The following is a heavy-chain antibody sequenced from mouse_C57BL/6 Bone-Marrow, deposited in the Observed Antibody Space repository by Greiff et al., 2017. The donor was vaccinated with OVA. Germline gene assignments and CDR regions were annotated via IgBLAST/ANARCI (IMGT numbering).Heavy chain of an antibody. J-gene: IGHJ4*01. CDR3: ARQDYSNLWAMDY. Sequence: VKLEESGPGLVAPSQSLSITCTVSGFSLTSYGVHWVRQPPGKGLEWLVVIWSDGSTTYNSALKSRLSISKDNSKSQVFLKMNSLQTDDTAMYYCARQDYSNLWAMDYWGQGTSVTVSS. V-gene: IGHV2-6-1*01. CDR1: GFSLTSYG. D-gene: IGHD2-5*01. CDR2: IWSDGST.